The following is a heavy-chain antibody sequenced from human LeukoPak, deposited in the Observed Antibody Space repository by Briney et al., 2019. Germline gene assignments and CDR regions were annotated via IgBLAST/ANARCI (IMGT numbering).Heavy chain of an antibody. D-gene: IGHD3-3*01. J-gene: IGHJ4*02. V-gene: IGHV4-30-4*08. CDR2: IYYSGST. CDR1: GGSISSGDYY. Sequence: SQTLSLTCTVSGGSISSGDYYWSWIRQPPGKGLEWIGYIYYSGSTYYNPSLKSRVTISVDTSKNQFPLKLSSVTAADTAVYYCASSQVVFRFLEWTSYFDYWGQGTLVTVSS. CDR3: ASSQVVFRFLEWTSYFDY.